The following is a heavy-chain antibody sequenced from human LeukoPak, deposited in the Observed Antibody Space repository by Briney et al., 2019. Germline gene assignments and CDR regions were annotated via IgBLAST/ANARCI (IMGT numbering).Heavy chain of an antibody. J-gene: IGHJ4*02. CDR3: AVSDFGGFDY. Sequence: SETLSLTCAVSGGSFTPYYYNWIRQPPGKGLEWIGEINHGGSTNYNPSLKSRVTISVDTSKNQFSLKLSSVTAADTAVYYCAVSDFGGFDYWGQGTLVTVSS. V-gene: IGHV4-34*01. CDR2: INHGGST. D-gene: IGHD3-10*01. CDR1: GGSFTPYY.